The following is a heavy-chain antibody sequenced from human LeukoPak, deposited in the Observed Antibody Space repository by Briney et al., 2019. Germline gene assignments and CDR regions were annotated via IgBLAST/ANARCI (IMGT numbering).Heavy chain of an antibody. Sequence: ASVKVSCKASGYTFTSYGISWVRQAPGQGLEWMGWISAYNGNTNYAQKLQGRVTMTTDTSTSTAYMEVRSLRSDDTAVYYCAGARPHSSSWANWFDPWGQGTLVTVSS. CDR2: ISAYNGNT. CDR1: GYTFTSYG. CDR3: AGARPHSSSWANWFDP. J-gene: IGHJ5*02. D-gene: IGHD6-13*01. V-gene: IGHV1-18*01.